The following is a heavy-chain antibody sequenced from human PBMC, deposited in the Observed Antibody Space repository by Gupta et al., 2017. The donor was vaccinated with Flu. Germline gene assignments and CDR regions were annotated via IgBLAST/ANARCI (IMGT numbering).Heavy chain of an antibody. Sequence: QAQLAQSGPEVKKPGSSVKVSCKTSGCTPSSHAISSVRQTPGQGIEGMGGLILISSTLKYAPKFQGRLTITEDESTYTAYMELSSLISDDTGVYYCARGPSSRAYWYHMDVWGEGTTVTVSS. V-gene: IGHV1-69*01. CDR1: GCTPSSHA. CDR2: LILISSTL. CDR3: ARGPSSRAYWYHMDV. J-gene: IGHJ6*03. D-gene: IGHD6-13*01.